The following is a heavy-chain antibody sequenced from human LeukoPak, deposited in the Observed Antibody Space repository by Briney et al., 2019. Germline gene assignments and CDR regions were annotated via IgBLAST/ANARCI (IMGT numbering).Heavy chain of an antibody. Sequence: SQTLSLTCTVSGGSISSGGYYWSWIRQHPGTGLEWIGYIYYSGSTYYNPSLKSRVTISVDTSKNQFSLKLSSVTAADTAVYYCARVYFEYASDIWGQGTMVTVSS. V-gene: IGHV4-31*03. D-gene: IGHD3-9*01. CDR2: IYYSGST. CDR1: GGSISSGGYY. J-gene: IGHJ3*02. CDR3: ARVYFEYASDI.